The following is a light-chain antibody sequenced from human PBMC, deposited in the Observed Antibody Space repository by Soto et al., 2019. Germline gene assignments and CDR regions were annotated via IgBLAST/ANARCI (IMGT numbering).Light chain of an antibody. CDR3: CSYAGRYTYI. Sequence: QSALTQPRSVSGSPGQSVTISCAGTSSDVGGYNYVSLYQQHPGKAPKLMIYDVSKRPSGVPDRFSGSKSGNTASLTISGLQAEDEADYYCCSYAGRYTYIFGTGTKVTVL. V-gene: IGLV2-11*01. CDR1: SSDVGGYNY. CDR2: DVS. J-gene: IGLJ1*01.